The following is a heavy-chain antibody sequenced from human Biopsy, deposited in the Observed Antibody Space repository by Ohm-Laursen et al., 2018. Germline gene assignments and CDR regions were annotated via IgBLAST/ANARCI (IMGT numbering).Heavy chain of an antibody. CDR3: GNEVHGRDY. CDR1: GKTFSDYQ. CDR2: INQAGTT. D-gene: IGHD2-15*01. Sequence: GTLSLTCAVFGKTFSDYQWSWIRQPPGKGLEWNGQINQAGTTNYNPSLKSRVSISADASKYEFSLRLTSVTAADTAVYLCGNEVHGRDYWGLGAQVTVSS. V-gene: IGHV4-34*08. J-gene: IGHJ4*02.